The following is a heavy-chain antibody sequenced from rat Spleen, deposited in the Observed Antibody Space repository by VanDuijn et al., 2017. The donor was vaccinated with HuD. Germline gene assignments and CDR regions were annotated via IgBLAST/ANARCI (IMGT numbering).Heavy chain of an antibody. Sequence: EVQLQESGPGLVKPSQSLSLTCSVTGYSITSNYWGWIRKFPGNKMEWMGYISYSGSTRYNPSLKSRISITRDTSKKQFFLQLKSVATEDTATYYCARWTRYFDYWGQGVMVTVSS. CDR2: ISYSGST. V-gene: IGHV3-1*01. CDR3: ARWTRYFDY. CDR1: GYSITSNY. J-gene: IGHJ2*01. D-gene: IGHD1-4*01.